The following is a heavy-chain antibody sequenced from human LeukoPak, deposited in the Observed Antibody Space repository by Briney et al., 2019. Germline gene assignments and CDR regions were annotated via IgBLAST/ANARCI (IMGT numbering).Heavy chain of an antibody. CDR2: IKSKTDGGTT. D-gene: IGHD6-13*01. J-gene: IGHJ4*02. V-gene: IGHV3-15*01. Sequence: GGSLRLSCAASGFTFSSYWMSWVRQAPGKGLEWVGRIKSKTDGGTTDYAAPVKGRFTISRDDSKNTLYLQMNSLKTEDTAVYYCTTKGDSSSWSDLFDYWGQGTLVTVSS. CDR3: TTKGDSSSWSDLFDY. CDR1: GFTFSSYW.